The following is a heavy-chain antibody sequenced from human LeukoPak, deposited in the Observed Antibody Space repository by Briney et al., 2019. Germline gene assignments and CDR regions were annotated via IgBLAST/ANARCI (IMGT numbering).Heavy chain of an antibody. V-gene: IGHV1-46*01. J-gene: IGHJ5*02. CDR1: GYTFTSYY. Sequence: ASVTVSCKASGYTFTSYYMHWVRQAPGQGLEWMGIINPSGGSTSYAQKFQGRVTITADKSTSTAYMELSSLRSEDTAVYYCATGYSYGLAGIPDWFDPWGQGTLVTVSS. CDR3: ATGYSYGLAGIPDWFDP. CDR2: INPSGGST. D-gene: IGHD5-18*01.